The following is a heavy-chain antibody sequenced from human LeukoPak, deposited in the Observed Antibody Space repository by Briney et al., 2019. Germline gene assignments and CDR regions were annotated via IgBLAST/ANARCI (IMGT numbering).Heavy chain of an antibody. Sequence: PGGSLRLSCAASGFTFSSYAMSWVRQAPGKGLEWVSAISGSGGSTYYADSVKGRFTISRDNSKNTLYLQMNSLRAEDTAVYYCAKVRDYDILTGYQGGPTPLDYWGQGTLVTVSS. CDR2: ISGSGGST. CDR3: AKVRDYDILTGYQGGPTPLDY. J-gene: IGHJ4*02. CDR1: GFTFSSYA. V-gene: IGHV3-23*01. D-gene: IGHD3-9*01.